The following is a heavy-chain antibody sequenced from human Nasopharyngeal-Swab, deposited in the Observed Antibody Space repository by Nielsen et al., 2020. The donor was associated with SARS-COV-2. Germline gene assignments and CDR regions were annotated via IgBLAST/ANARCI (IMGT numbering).Heavy chain of an antibody. Sequence: GESLKISCAASGFTFGTYWMHWVRQASGKGLEWVSRINSDGSSTGDADSVKGRFTVSRDNAKNTLYLQMNSLRAEDTAVYYCARGYAAMGFFDYWGQGTLVTVSS. J-gene: IGHJ4*02. D-gene: IGHD2-2*01. CDR1: GFTFGTYW. V-gene: IGHV3-74*01. CDR2: INSDGSST. CDR3: ARGYAAMGFFDY.